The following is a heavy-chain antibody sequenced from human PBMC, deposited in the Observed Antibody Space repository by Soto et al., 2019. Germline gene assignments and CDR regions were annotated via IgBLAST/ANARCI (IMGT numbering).Heavy chain of an antibody. CDR3: ARDRYSSGWLNWFDP. CDR1: GFTFSSYA. D-gene: IGHD6-19*01. J-gene: IGHJ5*02. V-gene: IGHV3-30*04. CDR2: ISYDGSNK. Sequence: GGSLRLSCAASGFTFSSYAMHWVRQAPGKGLEWVAVISYDGSNKYYADSVKGRFTISRDNSKNTLYLQMNSLRAEDTAVYYCARDRYSSGWLNWFDPWGQGTLVTVSS.